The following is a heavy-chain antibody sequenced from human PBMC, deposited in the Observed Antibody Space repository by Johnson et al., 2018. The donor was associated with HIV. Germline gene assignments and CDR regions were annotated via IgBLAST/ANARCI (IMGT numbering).Heavy chain of an antibody. CDR3: ARAGNDAFDI. CDR1: GFTFSSYA. CDR2: ISYDGSNK. J-gene: IGHJ3*02. Sequence: VQLVESGGGLVQPGGSLRLSCAASGFTFSSYAMHWVRQAPGKGLAWVAVISYDGSNKYYAASVKGRFTIARDNSKNTLYLQMNSLRVEDTAVYYCARAGNDAFDIWGQGTMVTVSS. V-gene: IGHV3-30*14.